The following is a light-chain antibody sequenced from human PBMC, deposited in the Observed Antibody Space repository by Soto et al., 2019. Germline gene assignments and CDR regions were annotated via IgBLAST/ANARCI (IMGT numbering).Light chain of an antibody. CDR1: QSVSNY. CDR2: DAS. CDR3: QQRSYWRFS. Sequence: EIVLTQSPATLSLSPGERATLSCRASQSVSNYLAWCQQKPGQGPRLLSYDASHSATGIPARFSGSGSGTDFTLTISSLEPYVFVIFFCQQRSYWRFSFGLGAKVDIE. V-gene: IGKV3-11*01. J-gene: IGKJ3*01.